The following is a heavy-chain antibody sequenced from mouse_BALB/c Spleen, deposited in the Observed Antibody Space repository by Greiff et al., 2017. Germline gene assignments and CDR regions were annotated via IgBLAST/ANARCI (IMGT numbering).Heavy chain of an antibody. J-gene: IGHJ2*01. D-gene: IGHD1-2*01. CDR1: GFTFSSYG. V-gene: IGHV5-6-3*01. CDR2: INSNGGST. CDR3: ARAVYYGHDY. Sequence: EVKLVESGGGLVQPGGSLKLSCAASGFTFSSYGMSWVRQTPDKRLELVATINSNGGSTYYPDSVKGRFTISRDNAKNTLYLQMSSLKSEDTAMYYCARAVYYGHDYWGQGTTLTVSS.